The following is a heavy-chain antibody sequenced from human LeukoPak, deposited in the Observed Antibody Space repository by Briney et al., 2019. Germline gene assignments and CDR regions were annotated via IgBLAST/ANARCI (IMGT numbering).Heavy chain of an antibody. CDR2: IYTSGST. CDR3: ARLTTIDAFDI. CDR1: GGSISSGSYY. D-gene: IGHD3-9*01. V-gene: IGHV4-61*02. Sequence: SQTLSLTCTVSGGSISSGSYYWSWIRQPAGKGLEWIGRIYTSGSTNYNPSLKSRVTISVDTSKNQFSLKLSSVTAADTAVYYCARLTTIDAFDIWGQGTMVTVSS. J-gene: IGHJ3*02.